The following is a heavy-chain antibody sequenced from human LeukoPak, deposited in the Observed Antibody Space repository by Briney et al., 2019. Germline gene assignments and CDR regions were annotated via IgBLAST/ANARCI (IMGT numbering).Heavy chain of an antibody. J-gene: IGHJ5*02. CDR2: IYRGETT. CDR1: GGSINNYW. CDR3: ATHWLEATKTYSYWFDP. V-gene: IGHV4-4*09. D-gene: IGHD1/OR15-1a*01. Sequence: SETLSLTCSVSGGSINNYWWSWIRQPPGKGLEGIGYIYRGETTNYNPSLKSRVTLSVGTSKHQISLKLTPVTAADTAVYYCATHWLEATKTYSYWFDPWGQGTLVTVSS.